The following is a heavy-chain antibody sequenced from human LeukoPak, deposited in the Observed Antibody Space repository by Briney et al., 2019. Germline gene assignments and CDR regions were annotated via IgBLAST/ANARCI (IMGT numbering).Heavy chain of an antibody. Sequence: GGSLRLSCAASGFTFSGYWMSWVRQAPGKGLEWVANIKQDESEAYYVDSVKGRFTISRDNAKNSLYLQMNSLRPEDTAVYYCARAGGSGVDYMDVWGKGTTVTVSS. CDR2: IKQDESEA. D-gene: IGHD3-10*01. CDR1: GFTFSGYW. V-gene: IGHV3-7*01. J-gene: IGHJ6*03. CDR3: ARAGGSGVDYMDV.